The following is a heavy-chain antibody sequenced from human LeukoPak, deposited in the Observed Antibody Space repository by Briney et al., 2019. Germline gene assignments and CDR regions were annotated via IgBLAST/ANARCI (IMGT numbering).Heavy chain of an antibody. CDR3: ARLSDYDIDNSHYMDV. V-gene: IGHV4-59*01. CDR2: VYDNGDS. CDR1: GGSISSYY. D-gene: IGHD3-22*01. J-gene: IGHJ6*03. Sequence: SETLSLTCTVSGGSISSYYWSWIRQPPGKELEWIGYVYDNGDSKYSPSLLGRVSISVDVSKNQFSLQLTSLIAADTAEYYCARLSDYDIDNSHYMDVWGKGTTVTVSS.